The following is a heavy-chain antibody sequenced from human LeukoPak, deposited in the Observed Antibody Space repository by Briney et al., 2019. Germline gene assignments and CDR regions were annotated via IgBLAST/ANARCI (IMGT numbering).Heavy chain of an antibody. CDR1: GFTFSSYG. J-gene: IGHJ3*02. V-gene: IGHV3-33*01. CDR2: IWYDGSNK. Sequence: PGGSLRLSCAASGFTFSSYGMHWVRQAPGKGLEWVAVIWYDGSNKYYADSVKGRFTISRDNAKNSLYLQMNSLRDEDTAVYYCARGRGYSGYDYDAFDIWGQGTMVTVSS. D-gene: IGHD5-12*01. CDR3: ARGRGYSGYDYDAFDI.